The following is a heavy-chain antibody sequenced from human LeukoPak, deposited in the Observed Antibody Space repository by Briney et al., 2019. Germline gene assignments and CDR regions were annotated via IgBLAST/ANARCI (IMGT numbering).Heavy chain of an antibody. D-gene: IGHD1-7*01. Sequence: PGGSLRLSCVASGFTFSSYAMSWVRQAPGKGLEWVSAISGSGVGTYYADSVKGRFIISRDNSKNTLYLQMKSLRAEDTAVYYCANWNYVHNWFDPWGQGTLVTVSS. V-gene: IGHV3-23*01. CDR2: ISGSGVGT. CDR1: GFTFSSYA. J-gene: IGHJ5*02. CDR3: ANWNYVHNWFDP.